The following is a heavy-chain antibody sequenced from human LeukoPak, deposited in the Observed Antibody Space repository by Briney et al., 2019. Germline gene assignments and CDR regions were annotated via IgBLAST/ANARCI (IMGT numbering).Heavy chain of an antibody. CDR3: AREMTTVTSGENDAFDI. V-gene: IGHV1-58*02. J-gene: IGHJ3*02. CDR1: GFTFTSSA. D-gene: IGHD4-17*01. Sequence: GASVKVSCKASGFTFTSSAMQWVRQARGQRLEWIGWVVVGSGNTNYAQKFQERVTITRDMSTSTAYMELRSLRSDDTAVYYCAREMTTVTSGENDAFDIWGQGTMVTVSS. CDR2: VVVGSGNT.